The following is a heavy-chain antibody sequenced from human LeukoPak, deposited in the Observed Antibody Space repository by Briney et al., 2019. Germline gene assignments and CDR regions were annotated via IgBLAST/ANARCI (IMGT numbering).Heavy chain of an antibody. CDR1: GFTVSSDY. Sequence: GGSLRLSCAASGFTVSSDYMSWVRQAPGKGLEWVSVIYSGGSTYYADSVKGRFTISRDNSKNTLYLQMNSLRAEDTAVYYCARGSHDYGDYSAAFDIWGQGTMVTVSS. V-gene: IGHV3-66*01. CDR3: ARGSHDYGDYSAAFDI. D-gene: IGHD4-17*01. J-gene: IGHJ3*02. CDR2: IYSGGST.